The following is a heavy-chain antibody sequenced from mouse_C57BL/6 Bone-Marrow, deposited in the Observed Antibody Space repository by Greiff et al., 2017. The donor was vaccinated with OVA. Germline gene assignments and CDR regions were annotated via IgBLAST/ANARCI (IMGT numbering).Heavy chain of an antibody. CDR3: ARDQLYYYAMDY. CDR1: GYTFTSYW. D-gene: IGHD4-1*02. Sequence: QVQLQQPGAELVKPGASVKLSCKASGYTFTSYWMQWVKQRPGPGLEWIGEIDPSDSYTNYNQKFKGKATLTVDTSSSTAYMQLSSLTSEDSAVYYCARDQLYYYAMDYWGQGTSVTVSS. CDR2: IDPSDSYT. V-gene: IGHV1-50*01. J-gene: IGHJ4*01.